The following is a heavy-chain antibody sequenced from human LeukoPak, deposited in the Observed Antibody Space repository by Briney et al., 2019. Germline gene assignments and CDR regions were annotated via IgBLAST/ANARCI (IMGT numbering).Heavy chain of an antibody. CDR2: IIPISGTA. Sequence: ASVKVSCKASGGTFSSYAISWVRQAPGQGLEWMGGIIPISGTANYAQKFQGRVTITADESTSTAYMELSSLRSEDTAVYYCATLGYCSSTSCYATANWGQGTLVTVSS. CDR1: GGTFSSYA. J-gene: IGHJ4*02. CDR3: ATLGYCSSTSCYATAN. V-gene: IGHV1-69*13. D-gene: IGHD2-2*01.